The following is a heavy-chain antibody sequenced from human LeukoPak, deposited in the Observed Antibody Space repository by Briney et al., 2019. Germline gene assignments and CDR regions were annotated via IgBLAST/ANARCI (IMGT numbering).Heavy chain of an antibody. D-gene: IGHD6-13*01. CDR2: IYTIGVT. J-gene: IGHJ3*02. CDR1: GGSISSYY. V-gene: IGHV4-4*07. CDR3: ARDPAAAGIDAFDI. Sequence: SETLSPTCTVSGGSISSYYWSWIRQPAGGGLEWIGRIYTIGVTNYNPSLKSRVTMSLDTSKNQLSLTLTSVTAADTAVYYCARDPAAAGIDAFDIWGQGTMVTVSS.